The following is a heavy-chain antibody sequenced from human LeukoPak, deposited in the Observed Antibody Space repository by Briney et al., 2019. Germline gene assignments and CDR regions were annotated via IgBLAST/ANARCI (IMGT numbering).Heavy chain of an antibody. Sequence: GGSLRLSCAASGFTFSSYAMSWVRQAPGKGLEWVSGISGSGGSTYYADSVKGRFTISRDNSKNTLYLQMNSLRAEDTAVYYCAKDRGSGWALFDYWGQGTLVTVSS. J-gene: IGHJ4*02. D-gene: IGHD6-19*01. CDR2: ISGSGGST. CDR1: GFTFSSYA. V-gene: IGHV3-23*01. CDR3: AKDRGSGWALFDY.